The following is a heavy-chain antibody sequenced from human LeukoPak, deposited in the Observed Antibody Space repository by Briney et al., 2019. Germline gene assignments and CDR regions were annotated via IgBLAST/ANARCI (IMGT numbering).Heavy chain of an antibody. CDR2: INHSGST. V-gene: IGHV4-34*01. CDR1: GGSFSGYY. CDR3: ARGGPYYDILTGYYTLISFDY. J-gene: IGHJ4*02. D-gene: IGHD3-9*01. Sequence: SETLSLTCAVYGGSFSGYYWSWIRQPPGKGLEWIGEINHSGSTNYNPSLKSRVTISVDTSKNQFSLKLSSVTAADTAVYYCARGGPYYDILTGYYTLISFDYWGQGTLVTVSS.